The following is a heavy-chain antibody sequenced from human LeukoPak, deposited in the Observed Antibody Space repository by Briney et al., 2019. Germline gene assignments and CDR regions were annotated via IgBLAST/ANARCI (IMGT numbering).Heavy chain of an antibody. J-gene: IGHJ3*02. CDR3: ARGIAAAGTPLGAFDI. Sequence: SETLSLTCTVSGGSISSGGYYWSWIRQPPGKGLEWIGYIYHSGSTYYSPSLKSRVTISVDRSKNQFSLKLSSVTAADTAVYYCARGIAAAGTPLGAFDIWGQGTMVTVSS. CDR1: GGSISSGGYY. V-gene: IGHV4-30-2*01. D-gene: IGHD6-13*01. CDR2: IYHSGST.